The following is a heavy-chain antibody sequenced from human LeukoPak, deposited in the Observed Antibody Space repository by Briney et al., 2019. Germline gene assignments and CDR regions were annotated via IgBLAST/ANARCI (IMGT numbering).Heavy chain of an antibody. J-gene: IGHJ6*02. Sequence: SETLSLTCTVSGGSISSYYWSWIRQPPGKGLEWIGYIYYSGSTNYNPSLKSRVTISVDTSKNQFSLKLSSVTAADTAVYYCARASLSRPIRFLEWLPDYYYYYGMDVWGQGTTVTVSS. CDR3: ARASLSRPIRFLEWLPDYYYYYGMDV. V-gene: IGHV4-59*01. CDR2: IYYSGST. CDR1: GGSISSYY. D-gene: IGHD3-3*01.